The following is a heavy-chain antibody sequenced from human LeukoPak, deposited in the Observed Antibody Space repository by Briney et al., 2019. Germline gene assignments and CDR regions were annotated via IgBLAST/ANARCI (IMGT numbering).Heavy chain of an antibody. CDR1: GFTVSTYG. CDR3: ARVNYYSISWYVDY. Sequence: AGGSLRLSCAASGFTVSTYGVNWVRQGPGKGLEWVSSITISGDNTLYADSVKGRFTMSIDNAKNTLCLQMNSLRAEDTAVYFCARVNYYSISWYVDYWGQGTLVTVSP. V-gene: IGHV3-48*03. J-gene: IGHJ4*02. CDR2: ITISGDNT. D-gene: IGHD6-13*01.